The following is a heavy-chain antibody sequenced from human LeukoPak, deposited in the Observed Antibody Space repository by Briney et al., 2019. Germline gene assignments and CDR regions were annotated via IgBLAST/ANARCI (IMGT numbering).Heavy chain of an antibody. Sequence: GGSLRLSCAASGFTFSTYWMHWVRQAPGKGLVWVSRINGDGTSTSTSYADSVKGRFTISRDNAKNSLYLQMNSLRAEDTAVYYCARSGYLGPDSWGQGILVTVSS. CDR3: ARSGYLGPDS. CDR1: GFTFSTYW. V-gene: IGHV3-74*01. D-gene: IGHD2-2*01. J-gene: IGHJ4*02. CDR2: INGDGTSTST.